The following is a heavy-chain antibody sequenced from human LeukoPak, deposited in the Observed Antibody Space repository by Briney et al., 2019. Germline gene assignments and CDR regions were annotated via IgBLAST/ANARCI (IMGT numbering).Heavy chain of an antibody. V-gene: IGHV3-21*01. CDR3: AKDRRYVSGTPEGYFDY. D-gene: IGHD6-19*01. CDR2: ITSSGTYI. CDR1: GFTFNNYN. J-gene: IGHJ4*02. Sequence: GGSLRLSCATSGFTFNNYNMNWVRQAPGRALEWVSSITSSGTYIFYADSVKGRFTISRDNSKNTLYLQMNSLRAEDTAVYYCAKDRRYVSGTPEGYFDYWGQGTLVTVSS.